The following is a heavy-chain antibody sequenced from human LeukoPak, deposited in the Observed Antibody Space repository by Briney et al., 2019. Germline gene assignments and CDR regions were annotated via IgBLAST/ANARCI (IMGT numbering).Heavy chain of an antibody. CDR3: ASRTYSGGCSFDD. CDR1: GGSISSYY. Sequence: SETLSLTCTVSGGSISSYYWGWIRQPPGRGLEWIGYIYYSGSTNYNPSLKSRVTISVDTSKNQFSLKLSSVTAADTAVYFCASRTYSGGCSFDDWGQETLVTVSS. CDR2: IYYSGST. J-gene: IGHJ4*02. V-gene: IGHV4-59*08. D-gene: IGHD6-19*01.